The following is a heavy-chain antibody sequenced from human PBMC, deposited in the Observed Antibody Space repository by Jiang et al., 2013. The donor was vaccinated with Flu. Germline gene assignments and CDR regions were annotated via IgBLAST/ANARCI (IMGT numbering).Heavy chain of an antibody. CDR1: GFTFPGLW. J-gene: IGHJ4*02. CDR2: ISQDGSDT. CDR3: AREANWGYHFDS. Sequence: GGLVQPGRSLRLSCAASGFTFPGLWMHWVRQVPGKGLVWVSRISQDGSDTSYAESVKGRFTISRDNAKNTLYLQMNSLRAEDTAVYYCAREANWGYHFDSWGQGTLVTVSS. D-gene: IGHD7-27*01. V-gene: IGHV3-74*01.